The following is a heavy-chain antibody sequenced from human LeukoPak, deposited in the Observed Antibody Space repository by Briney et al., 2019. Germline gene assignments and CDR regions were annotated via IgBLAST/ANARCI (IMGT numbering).Heavy chain of an antibody. Sequence: PSETLSLTCAVYGGSFSGYYWSWIRQPPGKGLEWIGEINPSGSTNYNPSLKSRVTISVDTSKNQFSLKLSSVTAADTAVYYCARGATYRLDYDFWSGPNWFDPWGQGTLVTVSS. D-gene: IGHD3-3*01. CDR2: INPSGST. V-gene: IGHV4-34*01. J-gene: IGHJ5*02. CDR1: GGSFSGYY. CDR3: ARGATYRLDYDFWSGPNWFDP.